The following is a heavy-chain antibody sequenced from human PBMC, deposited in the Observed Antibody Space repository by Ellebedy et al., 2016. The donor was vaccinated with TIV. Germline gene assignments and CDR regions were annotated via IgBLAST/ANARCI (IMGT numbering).Heavy chain of an antibody. D-gene: IGHD4-17*01. CDR2: ITYSGST. CDR1: GDSISSYY. Sequence: MPSETLSLTCTVSGDSISSYYWSWIRQPPGKGLEWTGYITYSGSTNYSPSLKSRVTISLDTSKNQVSLKLNSVTAADTALYYCARGMTTVNPWGQGTLVTVSS. J-gene: IGHJ5*02. CDR3: ARGMTTVNP. V-gene: IGHV4-59*01.